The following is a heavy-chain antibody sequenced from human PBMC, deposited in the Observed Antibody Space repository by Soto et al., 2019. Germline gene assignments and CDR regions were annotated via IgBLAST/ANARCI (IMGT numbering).Heavy chain of an antibody. D-gene: IGHD1-26*01. J-gene: IGHJ5*02. Sequence: GGALRLSCAASGFTVSSNYMSWVRQAPGKGLEWVSLIYSGGSTYYADSVKGRFTISRDNSMNTLYLQMDRLRAEDTAVYYCATGWDPNWFDPWGQGTLVTVSS. CDR2: IYSGGST. V-gene: IGHV3-66*01. CDR1: GFTVSSNY. CDR3: ATGWDPNWFDP.